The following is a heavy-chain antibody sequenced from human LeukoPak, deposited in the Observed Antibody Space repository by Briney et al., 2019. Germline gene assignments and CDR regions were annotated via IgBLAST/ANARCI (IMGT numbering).Heavy chain of an antibody. V-gene: IGHV3-33*01. CDR2: IWYDGSNK. Sequence: GRSLRLSCAASGFTFSSYGMHWVRQAPGKGLEWVAVIWYDGSNKYYADSVKGRFIISRDNSKNTLYLQMNSLRAEDTAVYYCAHTPRYQYYFDYWGQGTLVTVSS. CDR1: GFTFSSYG. D-gene: IGHD2-15*01. J-gene: IGHJ4*02. CDR3: AHTPRYQYYFDY.